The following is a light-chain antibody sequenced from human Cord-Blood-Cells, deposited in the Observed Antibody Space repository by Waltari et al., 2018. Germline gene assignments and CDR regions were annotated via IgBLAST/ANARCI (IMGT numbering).Light chain of an antibody. J-gene: IGKJ1*01. V-gene: IGKV3-15*01. CDR2: GAS. CDR1: QSVSSN. CDR3: QQYNNWPRT. Sequence: EIVMTQSPATLSVSPGERATLSCRASQSVSSNLAWYQQKPGQAPRLLIYGASTRATVIPARFSGSGSGTEFTLTISSLQSEDFAVYCFQQYNNWPRTFGQGTKVEIK.